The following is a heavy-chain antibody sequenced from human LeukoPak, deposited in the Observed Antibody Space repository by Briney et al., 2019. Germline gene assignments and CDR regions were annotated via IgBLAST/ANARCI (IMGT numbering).Heavy chain of an antibody. CDR1: GGSISSYY. V-gene: IGHV4-59*08. CDR3: ARKYYYGSGSSDPDY. Sequence: PSETLSLTCTVSGGSISSYYWSWIRQPPGKGLEWIGYIYYSGSTNYNPSLKSRVTISVDTSKNQFSLKLSSVTAADTAVYYCARKYYYGSGSSDPDYWGQGTLVTVSS. CDR2: IYYSGST. D-gene: IGHD3-10*01. J-gene: IGHJ4*02.